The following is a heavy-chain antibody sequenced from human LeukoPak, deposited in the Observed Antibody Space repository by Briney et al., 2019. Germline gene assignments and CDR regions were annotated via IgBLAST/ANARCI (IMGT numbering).Heavy chain of an antibody. Sequence: GSSVKVSCKASGYTFTSYGISCVRQAPGQGLKCMGWINPNSGGTNYAQKFQGRVTMTRDTSISTAYMELSRLRSDDTAVCYCARGYDYGGYGMDVWGQGTTVTVSS. V-gene: IGHV1-2*02. CDR2: INPNSGGT. D-gene: IGHD4-23*01. J-gene: IGHJ6*02. CDR3: ARGYDYGGYGMDV. CDR1: GYTFTSYG.